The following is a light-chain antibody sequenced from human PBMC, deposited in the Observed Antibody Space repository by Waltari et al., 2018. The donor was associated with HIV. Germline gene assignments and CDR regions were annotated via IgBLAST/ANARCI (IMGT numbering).Light chain of an antibody. J-gene: IGKJ1*01. CDR2: LGS. CDR3: MQALQTPWT. Sequence: DIVMTQSPLSLPVTPGEPASISCRSSQSLLQSNGFKYLAWYLQKPGQSPQLLIYLGSNRASGVPDRFSGSGSGTDFTLTISRVEAEDVGVYYCMQALQTPWTFGQGTKVEIK. V-gene: IGKV2-28*01. CDR1: QSLLQSNGFKY.